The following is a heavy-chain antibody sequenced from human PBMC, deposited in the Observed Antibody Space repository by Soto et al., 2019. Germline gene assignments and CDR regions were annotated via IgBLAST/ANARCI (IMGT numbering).Heavy chain of an antibody. J-gene: IGHJ6*02. CDR2: IIPIFGIA. V-gene: IGHV1-69*08. D-gene: IGHD2-2*01. CDR1: GGTFSRYS. CDR3: AREDRDRETGLVPAAIDGMDV. Sequence: QVQLVQSGAEVKKPGSSVKVSCKASGGTFSRYSITWVRQAPGHGLAWIGRIIPIFGIASYAQKFQGRVTIAADESTSTAYIELSCLRSDDTAVYYCAREDRDRETGLVPAAIDGMDVWGQGTTVTVSS.